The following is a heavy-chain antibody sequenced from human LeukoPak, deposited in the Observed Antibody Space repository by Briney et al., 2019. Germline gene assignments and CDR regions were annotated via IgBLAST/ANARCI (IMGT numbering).Heavy chain of an antibody. Sequence: SQTLSLTCAISGDSVSSNSAAWNWIRQSPSRGLEWLGRTYYRSKWYNDYAVSVKSRITINPDTSKNQFSLQLNSVTPEDTAVYYCARADDSSGYSTDAFDIWGQGTMVTVSS. CDR1: GDSVSSNSAA. D-gene: IGHD3-22*01. CDR3: ARADDSSGYSTDAFDI. J-gene: IGHJ3*02. CDR2: TYYRSKWYN. V-gene: IGHV6-1*01.